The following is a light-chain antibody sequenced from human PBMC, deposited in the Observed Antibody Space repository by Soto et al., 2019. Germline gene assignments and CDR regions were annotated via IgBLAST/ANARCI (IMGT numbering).Light chain of an antibody. J-gene: IGKJ3*01. Sequence: EIVMTQSPATLSVSPGERATLSCRASQSVTDNLDWYQQKPRHAPRLLIYGASTRATAIPARFSGSGSGTEFTLTNSRLKSEDFAVYYCQKYNNWPAFTFCSGTKVDIK. CDR1: QSVTDN. V-gene: IGKV3-15*01. CDR3: QKYNNWPAFT. CDR2: GAS.